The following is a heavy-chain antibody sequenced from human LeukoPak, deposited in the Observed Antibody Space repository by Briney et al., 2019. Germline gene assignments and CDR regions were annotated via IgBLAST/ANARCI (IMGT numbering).Heavy chain of an antibody. CDR1: GFTFTNYA. D-gene: IGHD2-21*01. V-gene: IGHV3-23*01. J-gene: IGHJ4*02. CDR3: ARGLWWSKYYFDY. CDR2: ISNSGETT. Sequence: GGSLRLSCAASGFTFTNYAMSWVRQAPGKGLDFVSSISNSGETTNYADSVKGRFTISRDNSKNTLYLQMNSLRAEDTAVYYCARGLWWSKYYFDYWGQGTLVTVSS.